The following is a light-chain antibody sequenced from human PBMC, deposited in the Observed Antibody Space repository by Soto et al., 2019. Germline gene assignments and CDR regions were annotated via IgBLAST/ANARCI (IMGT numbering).Light chain of an antibody. CDR3: AAWDDSRNGPV. J-gene: IGLJ2*01. CDR2: SNN. Sequence: QSVLTQPPSVSGAPGQRVIISCTGSRSNIGAGYAVHWYQQLPGTAPKLLIYSNNQRPSGVPDRFSGSKSGTSASLAISGLQSEDAADYYCAAWDDSRNGPVFGGGTKLTVL. V-gene: IGLV1-44*01. CDR1: RSNIGAGYA.